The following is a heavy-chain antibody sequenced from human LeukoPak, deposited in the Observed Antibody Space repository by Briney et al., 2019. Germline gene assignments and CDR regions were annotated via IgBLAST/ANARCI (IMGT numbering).Heavy chain of an antibody. CDR2: IYYSGST. Sequence: SETLSLACTVSGGSISSYYWSWIRQPPGKGLEWIGYIYYSGSTNYNPSLKSRVTISVDTSKNLFSLKLSSVTAADTAVYYCARDPWALYWGQGTLVTVSS. V-gene: IGHV4-59*01. D-gene: IGHD7-27*01. CDR1: GGSISSYY. CDR3: ARDPWALY. J-gene: IGHJ4*02.